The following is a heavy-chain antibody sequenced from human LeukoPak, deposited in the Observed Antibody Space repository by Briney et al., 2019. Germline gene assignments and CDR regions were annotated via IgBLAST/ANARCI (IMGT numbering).Heavy chain of an antibody. CDR3: AKDSDYGGSPSDY. J-gene: IGHJ4*02. CDR1: GFTFSDYY. CDR2: ISSGDNTK. Sequence: GGSLRLSCAASGFTFSDYYMSWIRQAPGKGLEWVSYISSGDNTKYYADSVKGRFTISRDNSKNTLYLQMNSLRAEDTAVYYCAKDSDYGGSPSDYWGQGTLVAVSS. V-gene: IGHV3-11*04. D-gene: IGHD4/OR15-4a*01.